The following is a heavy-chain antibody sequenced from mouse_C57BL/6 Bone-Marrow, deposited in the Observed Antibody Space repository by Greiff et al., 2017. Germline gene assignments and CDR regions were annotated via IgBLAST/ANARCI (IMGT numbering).Heavy chain of an antibody. V-gene: IGHV1-18*01. J-gene: IGHJ2*01. Sequence: VQLQQSGPELVKPGASVKIPCKASGYTSTDYNMDWVKQSHGKSLEWIGDINPNNGGTIYNQKFKGKATLTVDKSSSTAYMELRSLTSEDTAVYYCARDRSSGPGSYFDYWGQGTTLTVSS. CDR3: ARDRSSGPGSYFDY. CDR1: GYTSTDYN. CDR2: INPNNGGT. D-gene: IGHD3-2*02.